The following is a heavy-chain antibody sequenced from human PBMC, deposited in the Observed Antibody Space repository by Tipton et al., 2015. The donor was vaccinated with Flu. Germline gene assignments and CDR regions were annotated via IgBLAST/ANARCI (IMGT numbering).Heavy chain of an antibody. V-gene: IGHV3-48*03. D-gene: IGHD3-16*01. CDR1: GFTFIRYE. CDR2: ISRSGDTI. J-gene: IGHJ5*02. CDR3: ARFAGGP. Sequence: SLRLSCAASGFTFIRYEMNWVRQAPGRGLEWVSYISRSGDTIYSTDSVKGRFTISRDNTKNSLYLQMNSLRVEDTAFYYCARFAGGPWGQGTLVTVSS.